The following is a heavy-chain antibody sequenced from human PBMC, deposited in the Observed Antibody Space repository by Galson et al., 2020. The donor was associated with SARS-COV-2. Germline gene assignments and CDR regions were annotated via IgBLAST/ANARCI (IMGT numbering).Heavy chain of an antibody. CDR3: ARGPYYDILTGYYISNWFDP. Sequence: SETLSLTCTVSGGSISSHYWSWIRQPPGKGLEWIGYIYYSGSTNYNPSLKSRVTISVDTSKNQFSLKLSSVTAADTAVYYCARGPYYDILTGYYISNWFDPWGQGTLVTVSS. CDR1: GGSISSHY. J-gene: IGHJ5*02. D-gene: IGHD3-9*01. CDR2: IYYSGST. V-gene: IGHV4-59*11.